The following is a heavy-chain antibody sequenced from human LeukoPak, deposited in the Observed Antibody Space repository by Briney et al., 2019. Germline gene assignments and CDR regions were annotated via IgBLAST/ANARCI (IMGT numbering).Heavy chain of an antibody. V-gene: IGHV4-34*01. Sequence: SETLSLTCAVYGGSFSGYYWSWIRQPPGKGLEWIGEINHSGSTNYNPSLKSRVTISVDTSKNQFPLKLSSVTAADTAVYYCARVPWGDAADYWGQGTLVTVSS. D-gene: IGHD3-16*01. CDR1: GGSFSGYY. J-gene: IGHJ4*02. CDR3: ARVPWGDAADY. CDR2: INHSGST.